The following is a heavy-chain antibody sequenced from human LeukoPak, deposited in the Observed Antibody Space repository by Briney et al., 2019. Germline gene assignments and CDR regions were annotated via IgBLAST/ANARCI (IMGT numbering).Heavy chain of an antibody. CDR3: TRVLAAAANALDV. V-gene: IGHV3-72*01. CDR1: GFTISDHY. D-gene: IGHD6-13*01. Sequence: GGSLRLSCAASGFTISDHYMGWVRQAPGKGLEWVGRSRHKAKRYSTEYAASVKGRFTISRDDSKNSLYLQMSSLETEDTAVYYCTRVLAAAANALDVWGQGTMVTVSS. J-gene: IGHJ3*01. CDR2: SRHKAKRYST.